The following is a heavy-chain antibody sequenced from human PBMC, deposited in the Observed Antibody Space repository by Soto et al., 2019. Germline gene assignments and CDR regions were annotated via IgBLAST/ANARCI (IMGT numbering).Heavy chain of an antibody. J-gene: IGHJ4*02. CDR3: ARGEVDTAMALDY. CDR2: IYYSGST. D-gene: IGHD5-18*01. Sequence: SETLSLTCTVSGGSISSYYWSWIRQPPGTGLEWIGYIYYSGSTNYNPSLKSRVTISVDTSKNQFSLKLSSVTAADTAVYYCARGEVDTAMALDYWGQGTLVTVSS. V-gene: IGHV4-59*01. CDR1: GGSISSYY.